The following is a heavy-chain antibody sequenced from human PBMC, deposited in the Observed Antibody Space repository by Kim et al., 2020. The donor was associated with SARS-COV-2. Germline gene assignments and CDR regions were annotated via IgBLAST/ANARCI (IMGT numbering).Heavy chain of an antibody. D-gene: IGHD1-26*01. J-gene: IGHJ4*02. V-gene: IGHV3-21*01. CDR3: ARVGSGSYYIIDY. Sequence: YADSVKGRFTISRDNAKNSLYLQMNSLRAEDTAVYYCARVGSGSYYIIDYWGQGTLVTVSS.